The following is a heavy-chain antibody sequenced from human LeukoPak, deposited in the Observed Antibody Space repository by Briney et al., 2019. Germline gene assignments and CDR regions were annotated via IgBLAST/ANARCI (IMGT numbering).Heavy chain of an antibody. CDR3: AKDGFWSGYSNRAFDY. J-gene: IGHJ4*02. V-gene: IGHV3-23*01. CDR1: GFTFSSYA. CDR2: ISGSGGST. D-gene: IGHD3-3*01. Sequence: GGSLRLSCAASGFTFSSYAMSWVRQAPGKGLEWVSAISGSGGSTYYADSVKGRFTISRDNSKNTLYLQMNSLRAEDTAVYYCAKDGFWSGYSNRAFDYWGQGTLVTVSS.